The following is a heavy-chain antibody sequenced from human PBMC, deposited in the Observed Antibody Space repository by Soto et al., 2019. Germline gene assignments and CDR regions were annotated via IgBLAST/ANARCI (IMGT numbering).Heavy chain of an antibody. D-gene: IGHD6-19*01. CDR3: ARPKGTYSSGYYYFDF. CDR1: GGTFSTYA. V-gene: IGHV1-69*01. Sequence: QVQLEQSGGEVKQPGSSVRVSCKTSGGTFSTYAINWVRQAPGQGLEWMGAIFPLFGTADYSQKFQGRVTITADESTSTAYMELSSLRFDDTAVYFCARPKGTYSSGYYYFDFWGQGTLVTVSS. CDR2: IFPLFGTA. J-gene: IGHJ4*02.